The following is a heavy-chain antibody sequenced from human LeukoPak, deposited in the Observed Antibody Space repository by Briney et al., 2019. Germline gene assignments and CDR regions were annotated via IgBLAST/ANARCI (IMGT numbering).Heavy chain of an antibody. J-gene: IGHJ6*02. CDR2: IKQDGSEK. D-gene: IGHD2-15*01. CDR3: ARDPRPYCSGGSCFYYYYGMDV. Sequence: GGSLRLSCAASGFTVSSNYMSWVRQAPGKGLEWVANIKQDGSEKYYVDSVKGRFTISRDNAKNSLYLQMNSLRAEDTAVYYCARDPRPYCSGGSCFYYYYGMDVWGQGTTVTVSS. CDR1: GFTVSSNY. V-gene: IGHV3-7*01.